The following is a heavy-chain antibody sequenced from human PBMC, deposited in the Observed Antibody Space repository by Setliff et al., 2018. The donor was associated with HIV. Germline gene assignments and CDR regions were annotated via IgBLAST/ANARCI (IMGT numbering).Heavy chain of an antibody. CDR2: INRDNGGI. Sequence: ASVTVSCKASGYTFTNYAMHWVRQAPGQRLEWMGRINRDNGGIDYAQKYQGRVTMTRNTSISTAYMELSSLRSEDTAVYYCARGSSQFLEWLHEYYFDYWGQGTLVTVS. J-gene: IGHJ4*02. V-gene: IGHV1-8*02. CDR1: GYTFTNYA. CDR3: ARGSSQFLEWLHEYYFDY. D-gene: IGHD3-3*01.